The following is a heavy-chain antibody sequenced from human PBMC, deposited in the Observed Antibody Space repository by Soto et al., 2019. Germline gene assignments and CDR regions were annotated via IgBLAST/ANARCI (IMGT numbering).Heavy chain of an antibody. Sequence: WASVKVSCKTSGYTFTGHHIHWVRQAPGQGLEWMGWINPISGGTKYREKFQGRVSITRDKSSSTAYMELSSLTSDDSAVYYCAKDGRHCSGGSCPQGHWGQGTLVTVSS. CDR3: AKDGRHCSGGSCPQGH. CDR2: INPISGGT. CDR1: GYTFTGHH. V-gene: IGHV1-2*02. J-gene: IGHJ4*02. D-gene: IGHD2-15*01.